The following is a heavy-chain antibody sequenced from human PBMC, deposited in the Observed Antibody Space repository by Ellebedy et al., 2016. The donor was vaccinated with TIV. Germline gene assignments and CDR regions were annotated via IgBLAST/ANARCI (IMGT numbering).Heavy chain of an antibody. V-gene: IGHV1-18*01. CDR1: GYTFTSYD. Sequence: ASVKVSCXASGYTFTSYDITWVRQAPGQGLEWMGWISSYNGNTNYAQNLQGRVTMTTDTPTSTAYMELRSLRSDDTAVYYCTRGDVFDIWGQGTMVTVSS. J-gene: IGHJ3*02. CDR3: TRGDVFDI. CDR2: ISSYNGNT.